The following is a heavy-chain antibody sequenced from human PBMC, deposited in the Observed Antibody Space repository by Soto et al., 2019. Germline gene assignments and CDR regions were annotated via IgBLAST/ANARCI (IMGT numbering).Heavy chain of an antibody. CDR1: GFTFSSYA. CDR2: ISYDGSNK. CDR3: ARPSVEEQLVLGY. D-gene: IGHD6-13*01. V-gene: IGHV3-30-3*01. J-gene: IGHJ4*02. Sequence: QVQLVESGGGVVQPGRSLRLSCAASGFTFSSYAMHWVRQAPGKGLEWVAVISYDGSNKYYADSVKGRFTISRDNSKNTLYLQMNSLRAEDTAVYYCARPSVEEQLVLGYWGQGTLVTVSS.